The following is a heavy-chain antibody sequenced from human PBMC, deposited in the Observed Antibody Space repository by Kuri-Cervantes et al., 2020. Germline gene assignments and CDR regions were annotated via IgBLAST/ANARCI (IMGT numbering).Heavy chain of an antibody. CDR3: ARAREEGELRYYYYYMDV. CDR1: GFTFSSYG. J-gene: IGHJ6*03. Sequence: LSLTCAASGFTFSSYGMHWVRQAPGKGLEWVAVISYDGSNKYYADSVKGRFTISRDNSKNTLYLQMNSLRAEDTAVYYCARAREEGELRYYYYYMDVWGKGTTVTVSS. CDR2: ISYDGSNK. D-gene: IGHD1-7*01. V-gene: IGHV3-30*03.